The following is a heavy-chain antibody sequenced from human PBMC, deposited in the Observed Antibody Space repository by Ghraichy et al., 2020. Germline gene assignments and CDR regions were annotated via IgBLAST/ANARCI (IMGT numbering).Heavy chain of an antibody. CDR2: IRSKAYGGTT. J-gene: IGHJ6*03. D-gene: IGHD4-23*01. Sequence: GGSLRLSCTASGFTFGDYAMSWFRQAPGKGLEWVGFIRSKAYGGTTEYAASVKGRFTISRDDSKSIAYLQMNSLKTEDTAVYYCTRGAVVTLYYYYYYMDVWGKGTTVTVSS. V-gene: IGHV3-49*03. CDR3: TRGAVVTLYYYYYYMDV. CDR1: GFTFGDYA.